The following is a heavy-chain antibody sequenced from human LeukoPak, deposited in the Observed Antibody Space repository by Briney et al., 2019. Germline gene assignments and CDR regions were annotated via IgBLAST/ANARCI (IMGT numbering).Heavy chain of an antibody. J-gene: IGHJ4*02. Sequence: PSETLSLTCTVSGGSISSYYRSWIRQPPGKGLEWIGYIYYSGSTNYNPSLKSRVTISVDTSKNQFSLKLSSVTAADTAVYYCARDPGPRVPPGSYSDYWGQGTLVTVSS. CDR1: GGSISSYY. CDR2: IYYSGST. D-gene: IGHD1-26*01. CDR3: ARDPGPRVPPGSYSDY. V-gene: IGHV4-59*01.